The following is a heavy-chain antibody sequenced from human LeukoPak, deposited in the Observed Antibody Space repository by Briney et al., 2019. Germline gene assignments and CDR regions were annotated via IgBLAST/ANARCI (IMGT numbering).Heavy chain of an antibody. D-gene: IGHD6-6*01. CDR2: IYDSGCT. J-gene: IGHJ4*02. V-gene: IGHV4-4*07. Sequence: SESLSLTCNVSGCTSRSYYWSWIRQPAGKGLEWIGRIYDSGCTNYNPSLKSRVTMSVDTSKNQFALKLRSVATADTAVYYCAGTMCSSYYFDYWGQGTLVTVSS. CDR3: AGTMCSSYYFDY. CDR1: GCTSRSYY.